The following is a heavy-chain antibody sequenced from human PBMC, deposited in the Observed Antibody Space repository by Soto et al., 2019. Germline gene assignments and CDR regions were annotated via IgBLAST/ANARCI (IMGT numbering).Heavy chain of an antibody. CDR1: GGSISSGGYY. Sequence: QVQLQESGPGPVKPSQTLSLTCTVSGGSISSGGYYWSWIRQHPGKGLEWIGYIYYSGSTYYNPARKSRVPISLVTSKNHFPLKLSSVTAADTAVYYRAREPVIWGQGTLVTVSS. CDR2: IYYSGST. CDR3: AREPVI. J-gene: IGHJ4*02. V-gene: IGHV4-31*03. D-gene: IGHD3-10*01.